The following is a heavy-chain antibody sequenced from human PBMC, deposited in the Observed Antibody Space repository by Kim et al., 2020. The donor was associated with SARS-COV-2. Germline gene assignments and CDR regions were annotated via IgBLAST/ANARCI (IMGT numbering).Heavy chain of an antibody. CDR3: AREGELGTDNWFDP. Sequence: SVKVSCKASGGTFSSYAISWVRQAPGQGLEWMGGIIPIFGTANYAQKFQGRVTITADESTSTAYMELSSLRSEDTAVYYCAREGELGTDNWFDPWGQGTLVTVSS. CDR1: GGTFSSYA. J-gene: IGHJ5*02. D-gene: IGHD1-7*01. CDR2: IIPIFGTA. V-gene: IGHV1-69*13.